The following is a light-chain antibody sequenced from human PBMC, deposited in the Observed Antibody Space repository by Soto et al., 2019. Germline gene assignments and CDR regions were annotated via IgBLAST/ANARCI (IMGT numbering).Light chain of an antibody. CDR1: QIISSL. CDR3: QRYNSYPLT. CDR2: KAA. V-gene: IGKV1-5*03. J-gene: IGKJ4*01. Sequence: DIEMTQSPPALSASVGDRVTITCRASQIISSLLAWYQQKPGKAPKLLIYKAASLDSVVPSRFSGSGSGTKFTPTISSLQPDDFATYYCQRYNSYPLTFGGGTKVEL.